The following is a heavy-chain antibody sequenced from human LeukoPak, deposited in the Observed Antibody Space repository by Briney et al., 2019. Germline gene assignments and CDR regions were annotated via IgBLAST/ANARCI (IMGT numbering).Heavy chain of an antibody. Sequence: GGSLRLSCAASGFTFSDYYMSWIRQAPGKGPEWVSYISSSGSTIYYADSVKGRFTISRDNAKNTLYLQMNSLRAEDTAVYYCARGASSAWYQNFDYWGQGTLVTVSS. CDR3: ARGASSAWYQNFDY. CDR1: GFTFSDYY. J-gene: IGHJ4*02. CDR2: ISSSGSTI. V-gene: IGHV3-11*04. D-gene: IGHD6-19*01.